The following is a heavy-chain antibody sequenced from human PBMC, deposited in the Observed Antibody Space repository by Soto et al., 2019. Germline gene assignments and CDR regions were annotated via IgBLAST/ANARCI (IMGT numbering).Heavy chain of an antibody. J-gene: IGHJ4*02. CDR1: GYTFTNYG. CDR2: ITTYNGNT. Sequence: VQLVQSGGEVKKPGASVNVSCKTSGYTFTNYGISWVRQAPGQGLEFMGWITTYNGNTNYAQKFQDRVTMTRDTSTSTAYMELRSLSSDDTAMYYCATFLQLRPLGYWGQGTLVTVSS. CDR3: ATFLQLRPLGY. D-gene: IGHD1-1*01. V-gene: IGHV1-18*01.